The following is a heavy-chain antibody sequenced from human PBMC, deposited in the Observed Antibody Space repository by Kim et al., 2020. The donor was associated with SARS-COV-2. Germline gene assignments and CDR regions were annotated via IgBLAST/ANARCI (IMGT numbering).Heavy chain of an antibody. CDR3: ARCGPRVGTLFYYYYYYGMDV. CDR2: IDADSGDT. D-gene: IGHD3-3*01. CDR1: GYTFHNNS. Sequence: ASVKVSCKAPGYTFHNNSMHWVRQAPGQSLEWMAWIDADSGDTKYSQMFQGRVTITRDTSASTVYMELSGLRSEDTAVYYCARCGPRVGTLFYYYYYYGMDVWGQGTTVIVSS. V-gene: IGHV1-3*01. J-gene: IGHJ6*02.